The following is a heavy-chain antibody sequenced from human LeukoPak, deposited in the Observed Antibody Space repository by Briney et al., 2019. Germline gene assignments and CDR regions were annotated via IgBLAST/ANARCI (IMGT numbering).Heavy chain of an antibody. CDR1: GYTFTGYY. Sequence: GASVNVSCKASGYTFTGYYMHWVRQAPGQGLEWMGWISAYNGNTNYAQKLQGRVTMTTDTSTSTAYMELRSLRSDDTAVYYCARDPPEGAITFDYWGQGTLVTVSS. V-gene: IGHV1-18*04. D-gene: IGHD1-26*01. CDR2: ISAYNGNT. J-gene: IGHJ4*02. CDR3: ARDPPEGAITFDY.